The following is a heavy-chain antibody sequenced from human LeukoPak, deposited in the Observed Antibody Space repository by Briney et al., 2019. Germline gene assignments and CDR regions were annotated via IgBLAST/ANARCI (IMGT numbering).Heavy chain of an antibody. CDR1: GYTFTDYY. CDR3: ARGRSSSWYNWFDP. Sequence: ASVKVSCKASGYTFTDYYINWVRQAPGQGLEWMGWINPNSGGTNYALKFQGRVTMTRDTSIRTAYMERSRLRSDDTAVYYCARGRSSSWYNWFDPWGQGTLVTVSS. V-gene: IGHV1-2*02. CDR2: INPNSGGT. J-gene: IGHJ5*02. D-gene: IGHD6-13*01.